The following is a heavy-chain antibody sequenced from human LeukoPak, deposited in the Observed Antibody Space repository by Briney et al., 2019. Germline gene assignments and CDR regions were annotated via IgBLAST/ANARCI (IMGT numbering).Heavy chain of an antibody. Sequence: SETLSLTCTVSGGSITSSSQFWAWIRQPPGKGLEWIASIHYTGSTFYSPSLQSRVTISVDTSKNQFSLNLRSVTATDTAVYYCAREEASAGDYWGQGTLVTVSS. J-gene: IGHJ4*02. D-gene: IGHD6-13*01. CDR3: AREEASAGDY. CDR1: GGSITSSSQF. CDR2: IHYTGST. V-gene: IGHV4-39*01.